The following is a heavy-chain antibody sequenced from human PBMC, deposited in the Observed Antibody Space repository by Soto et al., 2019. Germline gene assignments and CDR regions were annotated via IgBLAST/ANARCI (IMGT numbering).Heavy chain of an antibody. Sequence: GGSLRLSCTASGFIFDDYVMTWVRQAPGKGLEFVGSIRNKASGGTSEYAASVKGRFTISRDDSKSIAYLQMNSLKTEDTAVYYCTKWPGNAQSNFEHWGQGTQVTVSS. CDR1: GFIFDDYV. J-gene: IGHJ4*02. CDR3: TKWPGNAQSNFEH. CDR2: IRNKASGGTS. D-gene: IGHD5-12*01. V-gene: IGHV3-49*04.